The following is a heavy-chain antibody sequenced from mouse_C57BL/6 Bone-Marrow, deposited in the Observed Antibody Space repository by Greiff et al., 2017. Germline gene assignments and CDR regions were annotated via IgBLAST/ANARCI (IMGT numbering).Heavy chain of an antibody. CDR2: IYPRSGNT. CDR3: ANDGSSTFAY. V-gene: IGHV1-81*01. D-gene: IGHD1-1*01. J-gene: IGHJ3*01. CDR1: GYTFTSYG. Sequence: QVQLQQSGAELARPGASVKLSCKASGYTFTSYGISWVKQRTGQGLEWIGEIYPRSGNTYYNEKFKGKATLTADKSSSTAYMELRSLTSEDSAVDFCANDGSSTFAYWGQGTLVTVSA.